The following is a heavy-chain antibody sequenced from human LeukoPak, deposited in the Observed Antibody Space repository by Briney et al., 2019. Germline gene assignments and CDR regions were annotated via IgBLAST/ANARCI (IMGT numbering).Heavy chain of an antibody. CDR1: GLTFSSYT. D-gene: IGHD2-21*02. CDR2: ISSNGGTT. Sequence: GGSLRLSCAASGLTFSSYTMHWVRQAPGKGLEYVSVISSNGGTTYYANSVKGRFTISRDNSKNTLYLQMGSLRAEDMAVYYCARGVVVTAIDYWGQGALVTVSS. V-gene: IGHV3-64*01. CDR3: ARGVVVTAIDY. J-gene: IGHJ4*02.